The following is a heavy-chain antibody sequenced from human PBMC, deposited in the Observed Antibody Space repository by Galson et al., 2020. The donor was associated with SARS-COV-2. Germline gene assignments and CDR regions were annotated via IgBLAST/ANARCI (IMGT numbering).Heavy chain of an antibody. CDR2: LDPEDDET. D-gene: IGHD3-9*01. V-gene: IGHV1-24*01. CDR3: ATKVLRYFDSSLMRYTMDV. Sequence: GESLKISCKVSGYTLTDLSIHWVRQALGQGLEWMGVLDPEDDETFYAQKFQGRVTMTEDTSTDTAYMELSSLRSEDTAVYYCATKVLRYFDSSLMRYTMDVWGQGTTVTVSS. J-gene: IGHJ6*02. CDR1: GYTLTDLS.